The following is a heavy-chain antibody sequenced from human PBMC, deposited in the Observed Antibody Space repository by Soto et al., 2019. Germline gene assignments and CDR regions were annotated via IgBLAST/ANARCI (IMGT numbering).Heavy chain of an antibody. J-gene: IGHJ6*02. CDR1: GYSYTYYH. CDR3: ARGDSTDCSNGVCSFFYNHDMDV. D-gene: IGHD2-8*01. CDR2: INPKSGGT. Sequence: ASVQVSCKASGYSYTYYHIHWVRQAQGQGLEWLGRINPKSGGTSTAQKFQGWVTMTTDTSISTASMELTRLTSDDTAIYYCARGDSTDCSNGVCSFFYNHDMDVWGQGTTVTVSS. V-gene: IGHV1-2*04.